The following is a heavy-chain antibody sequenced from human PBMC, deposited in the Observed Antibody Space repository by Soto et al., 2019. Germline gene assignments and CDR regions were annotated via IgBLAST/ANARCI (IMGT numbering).Heavy chain of an antibody. CDR1: GYTFTSYY. CDR3: ATPYYDTNPAAFDI. Sequence: APGKVSCKAFGYTFTSYYNNWGRKDTGQGLEWMGWMNPNSGNTGYAQNFEGRVTMTWNSSISTAYMELRSLRSEDTAVYYCATPYYDTNPAAFDIWGQGTMVTVSS. V-gene: IGHV1-8*01. D-gene: IGHD3-22*01. J-gene: IGHJ3*02. CDR2: MNPNSGNT.